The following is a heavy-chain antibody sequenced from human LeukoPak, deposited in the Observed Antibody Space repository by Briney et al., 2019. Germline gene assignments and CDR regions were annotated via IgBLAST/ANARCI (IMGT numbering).Heavy chain of an antibody. J-gene: IGHJ4*02. CDR2: ISPGSGGT. CDR1: GYXFIVYY. CDR3: AREAEDDSIDY. Sequence: AASVKVSCKASGYXFIVYYIHWVRQAPGQGLEWMGRISPGSGGTNYAQRFQSRVTMTRDTSMNTVYMEVSWLRSDDTAVYYCAREAEDDSIDYWGQGTLVTVSS. D-gene: IGHD3-3*01. V-gene: IGHV1-2*02.